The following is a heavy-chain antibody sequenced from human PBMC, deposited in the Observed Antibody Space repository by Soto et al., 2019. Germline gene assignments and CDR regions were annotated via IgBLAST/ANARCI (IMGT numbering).Heavy chain of an antibody. CDR1: GDSMSSYY. D-gene: IGHD4-4*01. CDR3: ARAKSNYQTFDH. J-gene: IGHJ4*02. Sequence: QVQLQESGPGLVKPSETLSLTCTVSGDSMSSYYWSWIRQPQGKGLEWIGYIYYSGSTTYNPSLRSRVTMSVDTSKNQFSLRLSSVTAADTAVYYCARAKSNYQTFDHRGQGSQVTVSS. CDR2: IYYSGST. V-gene: IGHV4-59*01.